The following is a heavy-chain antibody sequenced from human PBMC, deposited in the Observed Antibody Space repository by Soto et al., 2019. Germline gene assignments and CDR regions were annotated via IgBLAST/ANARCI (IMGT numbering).Heavy chain of an antibody. V-gene: IGHV3-30*18. J-gene: IGHJ6*02. CDR1: GFTFSSYG. CDR3: AKEAFEATVTTFLYYYYGMDV. CDR2: ISYDGSNK. Sequence: GGSLRLSCAASGFTFSSYGMHWVRQAPGKGLEWVAVISYDGSNKYYADSVKGRFTISRDNSKNTLYLQMNSLRAEDTAVYYCAKEAFEATVTTFLYYYYGMDVWGQGTTVTVSS. D-gene: IGHD4-17*01.